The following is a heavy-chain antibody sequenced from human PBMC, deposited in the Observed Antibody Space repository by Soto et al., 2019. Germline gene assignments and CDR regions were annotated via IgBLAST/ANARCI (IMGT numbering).Heavy chain of an antibody. Sequence: QLQLQESGPGLLKPSETLSLTCTVSGGSITSSTFSWGWIRQPPGKGLEWIGSIYYSGSTYCNPSPKGRVTISVDTSKNQLSLKLKSETAADTAVYYCAGPGDCSGGTCHENWFDPWGQGSRVTVSS. D-gene: IGHD2-15*01. CDR1: GGSITSSTFS. V-gene: IGHV4-39*01. CDR3: AGPGDCSGGTCHENWFDP. J-gene: IGHJ5*02. CDR2: IYYSGST.